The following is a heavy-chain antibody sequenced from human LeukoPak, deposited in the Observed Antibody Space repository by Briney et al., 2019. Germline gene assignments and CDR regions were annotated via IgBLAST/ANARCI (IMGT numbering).Heavy chain of an antibody. CDR2: ISSSSSYI. Sequence: GSLRLSCAASGFTFSSYSMNWVRQAPGKGLGSVASISSSSSYIYYADSVKGRFNISRDNAKNSLYLQMNSLRAEDTAVYYCARDSSSWYYFDYWGQGTLVTVSS. CDR3: ARDSSSWYYFDY. V-gene: IGHV3-21*01. J-gene: IGHJ4*02. CDR1: GFTFSSYS. D-gene: IGHD6-13*01.